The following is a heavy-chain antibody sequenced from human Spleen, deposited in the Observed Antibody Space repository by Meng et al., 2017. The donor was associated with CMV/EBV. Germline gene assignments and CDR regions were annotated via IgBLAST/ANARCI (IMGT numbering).Heavy chain of an antibody. V-gene: IGHV1-2*02. CDR1: GYTFTGYY. CDR2: INPNSGGT. J-gene: IGHJ6*02. D-gene: IGHD1-26*01. CDR3: ARVGGHSGSYSAPVYYYYGMDV. Sequence: ASVKVSCKASGYTFTGYYMHWVRQAPGQGLEWMGWINPNSGGTNYAQKFQGRVTMTRDTSISTAYMELSRLRSDDTAVYYCARVGGHSGSYSAPVYYYYGMDVWGQGTTVTVSS.